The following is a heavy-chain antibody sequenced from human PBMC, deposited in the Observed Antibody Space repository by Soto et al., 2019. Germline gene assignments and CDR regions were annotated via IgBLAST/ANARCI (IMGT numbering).Heavy chain of an antibody. Sequence: QVQLQESGPGLVKPSQTLSLTCTVSGGSISSGGYYWSWIRQHPGKGLEWIGYIYYSGSTYYNPSLKCRVTISVDTSKNQFSLKLSSVTAADTAVYYCARAVVRSDIVVVVAATPRLIFDYWGQGTLVTVSS. D-gene: IGHD2-15*01. J-gene: IGHJ4*02. CDR1: GGSISSGGYY. V-gene: IGHV4-31*03. CDR2: IYYSGST. CDR3: ARAVVRSDIVVVVAATPRLIFDY.